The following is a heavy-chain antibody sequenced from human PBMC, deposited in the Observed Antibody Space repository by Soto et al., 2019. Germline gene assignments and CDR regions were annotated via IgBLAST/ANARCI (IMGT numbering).Heavy chain of an antibody. CDR1: GGSISSGGYY. V-gene: IGHV4-31*03. D-gene: IGHD6-19*01. Sequence: QVQLQESGPGLVKPSQTLSLTCTVSGGSISSGGYYWSWIRQHPGKGLEWIGYIYYSGSTYYNPSLKSRVTXXVXTXXNQFSLKLSSVTAADTAVYYCARDSGVAGYYHFDYWGQGTLVTVSS. CDR2: IYYSGST. CDR3: ARDSGVAGYYHFDY. J-gene: IGHJ4*02.